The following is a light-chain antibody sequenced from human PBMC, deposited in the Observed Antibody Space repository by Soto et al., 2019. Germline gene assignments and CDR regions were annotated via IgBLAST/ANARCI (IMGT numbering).Light chain of an antibody. CDR2: DAS. V-gene: IGKV3-20*01. Sequence: EIVLTQPPGTVSLSPGERATLSCRASQSITTSLAWYQRKPGQAPRLLIYDASTRATAIPDRFSGSGSGTDFTLTLSRLEAEDFAVYYCQQYATSPLTFGGGTRVEIK. CDR3: QQYATSPLT. CDR1: QSITTS. J-gene: IGKJ4*01.